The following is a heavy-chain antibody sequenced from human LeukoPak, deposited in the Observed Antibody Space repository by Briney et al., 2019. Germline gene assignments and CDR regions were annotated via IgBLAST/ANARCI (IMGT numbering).Heavy chain of an antibody. D-gene: IGHD3-10*01. CDR2: ISSSGSTI. J-gene: IGHJ6*02. CDR3: ARSDPTYYGSGRLYYYYGMDV. V-gene: IGHV3-11*01. Sequence: PGGSLRLSCAASGFTFSDYYMSWIRQAPRKGLEWVSYISSSGSTIYYADSVKGRFTISRDNAKNSLYLQMNSLRAEDTAVYYCARSDPTYYGSGRLYYYYGMDVWGQGTTVTVSS. CDR1: GFTFSDYY.